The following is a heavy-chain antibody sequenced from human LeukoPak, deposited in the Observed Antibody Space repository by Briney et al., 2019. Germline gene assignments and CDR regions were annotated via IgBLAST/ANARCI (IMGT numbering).Heavy chain of an antibody. CDR2: IWYGGSNK. J-gene: IGHJ3*02. Sequence: GGSLRLSCAASGFTFSSYGMHWVRQAPGKGLEWVAVIWYGGSNKYYADSVKARFTISRDNSKNTLYLQMNILRAEDTAVYYCARRAQDAFDIWGQGTMVTVSS. CDR1: GFTFSSYG. V-gene: IGHV3-33*01. CDR3: ARRAQDAFDI.